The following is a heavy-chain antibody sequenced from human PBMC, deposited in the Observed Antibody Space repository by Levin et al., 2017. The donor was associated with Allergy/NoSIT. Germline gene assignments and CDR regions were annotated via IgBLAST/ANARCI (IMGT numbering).Heavy chain of an antibody. CDR3: ARGFHNSWDKGYYFDY. CDR2: ISSSGSTI. Sequence: GESLKISCAASGFTFSSYEMNWVRQAPGKGLEWVSYISSSGSTIYYADSVKGRFTISRDNAKNSLYLQMNSLRAEDTAVYYCARGFHNSWDKGYYFDYWGQGTLVTVSS. CDR1: GFTFSSYE. D-gene: IGHD6-13*01. V-gene: IGHV3-48*03. J-gene: IGHJ4*02.